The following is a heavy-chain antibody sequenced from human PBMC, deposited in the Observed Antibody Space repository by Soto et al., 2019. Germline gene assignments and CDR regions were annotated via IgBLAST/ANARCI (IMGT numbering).Heavy chain of an antibody. Sequence: EVQLVESGGDLVQPGGSLRLSCVGSGFTFSRSWMTWVRQAPGKGLEWVATISPEGNDKKYVDSVKGRFTIPRDNADNSLFVQMNSLRAEDTAIYFCARDPQWGAFDIWGQGTMVTVSS. J-gene: IGHJ3*02. V-gene: IGHV3-7*01. CDR1: GFTFSRSW. CDR2: ISPEGNDK. D-gene: IGHD1-26*01. CDR3: ARDPQWGAFDI.